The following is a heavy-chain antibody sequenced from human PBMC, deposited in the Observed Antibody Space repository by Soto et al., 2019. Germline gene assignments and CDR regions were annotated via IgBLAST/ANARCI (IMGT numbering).Heavy chain of an antibody. D-gene: IGHD3-3*01. V-gene: IGHV4-59*01. J-gene: IGHJ4*02. Sequence: PSETLSLTCTVSGDSNSSYYWSWIRQPPGKGLEWIGYISYSGSTTYNPSLKSRLSISLHTSKNQFSLTLDSVTAADTAVYYCARARNFWTGYYKGGFYYFDYWGKGTLVTVYS. CDR3: ARARNFWTGYYKGGFYYFDY. CDR2: ISYSGST. CDR1: GDSNSSYY.